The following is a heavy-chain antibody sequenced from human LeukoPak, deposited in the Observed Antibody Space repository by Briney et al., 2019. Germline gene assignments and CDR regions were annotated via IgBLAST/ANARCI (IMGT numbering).Heavy chain of an antibody. D-gene: IGHD1-26*01. CDR2: IYYSWST. Sequence: SETLSLTCTVSGGSISSYYWSWIRQPPGKGLEWIGYIYYSWSTNYNPSLKSRVTISVDTSKNQFSLKLSSVTAADTAVYYCARETLGATDYWGQGTLVTVSS. V-gene: IGHV4-59*01. J-gene: IGHJ4*02. CDR3: ARETLGATDY. CDR1: GGSISSYY.